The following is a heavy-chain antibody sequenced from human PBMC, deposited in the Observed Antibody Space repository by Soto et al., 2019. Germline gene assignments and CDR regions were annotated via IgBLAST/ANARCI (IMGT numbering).Heavy chain of an antibody. D-gene: IGHD6-19*01. CDR1: GFTFSSYA. CDR3: ASPDKKSSGQYNCFDP. V-gene: IGHV3-30-3*01. CDR2: ISYDGSNK. Sequence: PGGSLRLSCAASGFTFSSYAMHWVRQAPGKGLWWVAVISYDGSNKYYAGSVKGRFTISRDNSKNTLYLQMNSLRGEDTAVYYCASPDKKSSGQYNCFDPWGQGTPVTVSS. J-gene: IGHJ5*02.